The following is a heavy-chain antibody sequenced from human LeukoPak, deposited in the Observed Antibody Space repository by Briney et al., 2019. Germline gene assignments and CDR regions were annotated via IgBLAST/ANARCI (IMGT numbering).Heavy chain of an antibody. CDR1: GYTFTGYY. Sequence: GASVKVSCKASGYTFTGYYMHWVRQAPGQGLEWMGWINPNSGGTNYAQKFQGRVTMTRDTSISTAYMELSSLRSEDTAVYYCARVGGSGWLYYYYYYYMDVWGKGTTVTISS. V-gene: IGHV1-2*02. J-gene: IGHJ6*03. CDR3: ARVGGSGWLYYYYYYYMDV. D-gene: IGHD6-19*01. CDR2: INPNSGGT.